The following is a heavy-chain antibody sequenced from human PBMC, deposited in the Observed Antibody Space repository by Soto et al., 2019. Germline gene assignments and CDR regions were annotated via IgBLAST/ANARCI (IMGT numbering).Heavy chain of an antibody. Sequence: QVQLQESGPGLVKPSQTLSLTCSVSGGSISSGDYYWSWLRQPPGKGLEWIGYIYYTGSTYYNPSLKSRVTISVDKSKNQFSLRLSSVTAADTAVYYCGRLPLTLFGVVRQDYWGQGTLVTVSS. D-gene: IGHD3-3*01. CDR2: IYYTGST. V-gene: IGHV4-30-4*01. J-gene: IGHJ4*02. CDR1: GGSISSGDYY. CDR3: GRLPLTLFGVVRQDY.